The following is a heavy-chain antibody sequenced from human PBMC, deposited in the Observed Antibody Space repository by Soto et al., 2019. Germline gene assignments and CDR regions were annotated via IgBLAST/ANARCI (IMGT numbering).Heavy chain of an antibody. J-gene: IGHJ3*02. CDR1: GFTFSSYG. CDR2: ISYDGSNK. Sequence: GGSLRLSCAASGFTFSSYGMHWVRQAPGKGLEWVAVISYDGSNKYYADSVKGRFTISRDNSKNTLYLQMNSLRAEDTAVYYCAKVGIAAAGDAFDIWGQGTMVTVSS. CDR3: AKVGIAAAGDAFDI. V-gene: IGHV3-30*18. D-gene: IGHD6-13*01.